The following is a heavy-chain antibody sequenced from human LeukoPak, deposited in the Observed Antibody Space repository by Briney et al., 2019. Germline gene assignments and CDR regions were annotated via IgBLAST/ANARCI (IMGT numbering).Heavy chain of an antibody. CDR1: GGSFSGYY. CDR2: INHSGST. CDR3: ARGGSYDYVWGSYRYKARFDP. V-gene: IGHV4-34*01. Sequence: SETLSLTCAVYGGSFSGYYWSWIRQPPGRGLEWIGEINHSGSTNYNPSLKSRVTISVDTSKNQLSLKLSSVTAADTAVYYCARGGSYDYVWGSYRYKARFDPWGQGTLVTVSS. D-gene: IGHD3-16*02. J-gene: IGHJ5*02.